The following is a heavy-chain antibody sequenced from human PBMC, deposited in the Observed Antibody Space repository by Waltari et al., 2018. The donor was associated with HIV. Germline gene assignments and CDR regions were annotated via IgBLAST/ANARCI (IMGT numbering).Heavy chain of an antibody. CDR2: IKSKTDGGTT. CDR1: GFTFSNAW. Sequence: EVQLVESGGGLVKPGGSLRLSCAASGFTFSNAWMSWVRQAPGKGLEWVGRIKSKTDGGTTHYAAPVKGRFTISRDDSKNTLFLQMISLKTGDTGVYYCTTDVGQWLVRGDYWGQGTLVTVSS. V-gene: IGHV3-15*01. D-gene: IGHD6-19*01. CDR3: TTDVGQWLVRGDY. J-gene: IGHJ4*02.